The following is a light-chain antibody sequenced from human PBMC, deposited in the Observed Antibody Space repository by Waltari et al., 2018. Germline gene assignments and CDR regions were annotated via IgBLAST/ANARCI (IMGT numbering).Light chain of an antibody. Sequence: SYELTQPSSVSVSPGQTVRITCSGDVLSKKYARWFQQKPGPAPVLVIFKDNERPSGIPERFSGSSSGTTVTLTISGAQVEDEADYYCYSAADNNLVFVGGTKLTVL. CDR2: KDN. J-gene: IGLJ2*01. CDR1: VLSKKY. CDR3: YSAADNNLV. V-gene: IGLV3-27*01.